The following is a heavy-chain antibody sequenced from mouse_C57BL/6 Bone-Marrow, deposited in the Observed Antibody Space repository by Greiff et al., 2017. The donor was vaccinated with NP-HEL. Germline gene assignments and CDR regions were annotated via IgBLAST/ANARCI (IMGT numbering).Heavy chain of an antibody. CDR2: ISSGSSTI. Sequence: EVKLVESGGGLVKPGGSLKLSCAASGFTFSDYGMHWVRQAPEKGLEWVAYISSGSSTIYYADTVKGRFTISRDNAKNTLFLQMTSLRSEDTAMYYCARRATTMITYFDYWGQGTTLTVSS. J-gene: IGHJ2*01. V-gene: IGHV5-17*01. CDR3: ARRATTMITYFDY. D-gene: IGHD2-4*01. CDR1: GFTFSDYG.